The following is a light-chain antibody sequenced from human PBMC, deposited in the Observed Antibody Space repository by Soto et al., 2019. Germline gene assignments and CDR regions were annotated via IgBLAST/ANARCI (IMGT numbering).Light chain of an antibody. Sequence: EIVMTQSPATLSVSPGERATLSCRASQSVSSKLAWYQQKPGQPPRLLIYGASTRATGIPARFSGSGSGTEFTLTISSLQSEDFAVYYCQQYNNWPRTFGQGTKVEIK. CDR2: GAS. J-gene: IGKJ1*01. V-gene: IGKV3-15*01. CDR3: QQYNNWPRT. CDR1: QSVSSK.